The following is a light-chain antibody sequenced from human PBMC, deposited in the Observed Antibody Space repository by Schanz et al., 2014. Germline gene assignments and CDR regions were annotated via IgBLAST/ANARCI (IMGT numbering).Light chain of an antibody. Sequence: QSVLTQPPSASATPGQRVTISCSGSNSSIGSNTVSWYQQLPGTAPKLLIYRTDERPSGVPDRFSASKSGTSASLAISGLRSEDEADYYCATWDDSLLFGGGTKVTVL. CDR1: NSSIGSNT. J-gene: IGLJ3*02. V-gene: IGLV1-44*01. CDR2: RTD. CDR3: ATWDDSLL.